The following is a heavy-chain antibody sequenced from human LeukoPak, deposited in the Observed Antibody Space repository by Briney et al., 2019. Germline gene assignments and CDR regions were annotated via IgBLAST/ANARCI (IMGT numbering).Heavy chain of an antibody. Sequence: GGSLRLSCAASGFDFSAFGMNWVRQAPGKGLEWVAVISYDGSQKYYADSVKGRFTISRDNAKNSLYLQMNSLRAEDTAVYYCALMGMYSSSCPDYWGQGTLVTVSS. CDR2: ISYDGSQK. CDR1: GFDFSAFG. D-gene: IGHD6-13*01. CDR3: ALMGMYSSSCPDY. J-gene: IGHJ4*02. V-gene: IGHV3-30*03.